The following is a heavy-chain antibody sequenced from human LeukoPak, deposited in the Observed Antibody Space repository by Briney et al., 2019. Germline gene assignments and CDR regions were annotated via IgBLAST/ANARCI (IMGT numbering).Heavy chain of an antibody. J-gene: IGHJ4*02. Sequence: HPGGSLRLSCAASGFTFSTYNMNWVRQAPGKGLEWVSHITSSSTNIYYADSVKGRFTISRDNAKNALSLQMNSLRDEGTAVYYCATSGNYYLKYWGQGTLVTVSS. V-gene: IGHV3-48*02. CDR1: GFTFSTYN. D-gene: IGHD1-26*01. CDR3: ATSGNYYLKY. CDR2: ITSSSTNI.